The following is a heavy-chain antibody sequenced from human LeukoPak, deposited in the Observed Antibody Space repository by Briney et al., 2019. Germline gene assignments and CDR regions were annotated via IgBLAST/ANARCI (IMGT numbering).Heavy chain of an antibody. D-gene: IGHD3-10*01. V-gene: IGHV4-59*01. J-gene: IGHJ3*02. Sequence: SETLSLTCTVPGGSISSYYWSWIRQPPGKGLEWIGYIYYSGSTNYNPSLKSRVTISVDTSKNQFSLKLSSVTAADTAVYYCTRVSPYGSGSYMAFDIWGQGTMVTVSS. CDR1: GGSISSYY. CDR2: IYYSGST. CDR3: TRVSPYGSGSYMAFDI.